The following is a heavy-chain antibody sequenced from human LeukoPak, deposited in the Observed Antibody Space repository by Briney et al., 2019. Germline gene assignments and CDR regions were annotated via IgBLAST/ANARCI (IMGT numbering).Heavy chain of an antibody. Sequence: PGGSLRLSCEVSGFSFEDYGMHWVRQPPGKGLESVSSINDNGDKTDYADSVKGRFTVSRDNAKKSLYLQMNSLRPEDTALYYCAKHLRATNTYLFYGLDVWGPGTTVTVSS. CDR2: INDNGDKT. CDR3: AKHLRATNTYLFYGLDV. J-gene: IGHJ6*02. D-gene: IGHD2-8*01. V-gene: IGHV3-9*01. CDR1: GFSFEDYG.